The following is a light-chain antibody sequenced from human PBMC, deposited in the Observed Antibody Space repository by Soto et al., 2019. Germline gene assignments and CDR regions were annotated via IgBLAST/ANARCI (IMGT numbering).Light chain of an antibody. CDR3: SVWDERPSGRVL. CDR2: NDN. Sequence: QSVLTQPPSVSGTPGQRLTISCSGTTXNIGTNSVHWYQQLPGSAPKLLIYNDNQRPSGVPDRFSGSKSGTSASLAVSGLRSEDEAQYFCSVWDERPSGRVLFGGGTKVTVL. J-gene: IGLJ2*01. CDR1: TXNIGTNS. V-gene: IGLV1-47*02.